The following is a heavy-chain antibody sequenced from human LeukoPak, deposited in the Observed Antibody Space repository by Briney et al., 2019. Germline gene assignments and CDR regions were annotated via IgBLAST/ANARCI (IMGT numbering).Heavy chain of an antibody. V-gene: IGHV3-23*01. CDR3: AKPFSSGYYYGAFDY. J-gene: IGHJ4*02. CDR2: ISGSGDST. CDR1: GFIFSTYA. D-gene: IGHD3-22*01. Sequence: PGGSLRLSCAASGFIFSTYAMTWVRQAPGKGLEWVSAISGSGDSTYYADSVKGRFTISRDNSKNTLYLQMNSLRAEDTAVYYCAKPFSSGYYYGAFDYWGQGTLVTVSS.